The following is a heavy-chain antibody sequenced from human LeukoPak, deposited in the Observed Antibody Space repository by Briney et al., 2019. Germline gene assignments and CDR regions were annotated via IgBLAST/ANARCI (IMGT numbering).Heavy chain of an antibody. J-gene: IGHJ4*02. Sequence: ASVTVSCTASGGTFSSYAISWVRQAPGQGLEWMGGIIPIFGTANYAQKFQGRVTITADESTSTAYMELSSLRSEDTAVYYCAREGYTYSGEEYYFDYWGQGTLVTVSS. CDR1: GGTFSSYA. D-gene: IGHD5-18*01. V-gene: IGHV1-69*13. CDR3: AREGYTYSGEEYYFDY. CDR2: IIPIFGTA.